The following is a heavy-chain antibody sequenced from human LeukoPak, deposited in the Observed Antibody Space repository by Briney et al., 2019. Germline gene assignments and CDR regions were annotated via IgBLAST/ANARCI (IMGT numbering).Heavy chain of an antibody. CDR3: ARLRRWLSSHYYYMDV. Sequence: SETLSLTCTVSGGSISSSSYYWGWIRQPPGKGLEWIGSIYYSGSTNYNPSLKSRVTISVDTSKNQFSLKLSSVTAADTAVYYCARLRRWLSSHYYYMDVWGKGTTVTISS. D-gene: IGHD5-12*01. CDR2: IYYSGST. J-gene: IGHJ6*03. V-gene: IGHV4-39*07. CDR1: GGSISSSSYY.